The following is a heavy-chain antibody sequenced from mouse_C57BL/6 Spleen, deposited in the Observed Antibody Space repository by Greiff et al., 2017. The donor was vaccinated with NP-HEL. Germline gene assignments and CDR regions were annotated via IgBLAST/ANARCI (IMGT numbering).Heavy chain of an antibody. Sequence: VKVVESGGGLVKPGGSLKLSCAASGFTFSDYGMHWVRQAPEKGLEWVAYISSGSSTIYYADTVKGRFTISRDNAKNTLFLQMTSLRSEDTAMYYCARQDYGSSSSFAYWGQGTLVTVSA. CDR3: ARQDYGSSSSFAY. J-gene: IGHJ3*01. D-gene: IGHD1-1*01. CDR1: GFTFSDYG. CDR2: ISSGSSTI. V-gene: IGHV5-17*01.